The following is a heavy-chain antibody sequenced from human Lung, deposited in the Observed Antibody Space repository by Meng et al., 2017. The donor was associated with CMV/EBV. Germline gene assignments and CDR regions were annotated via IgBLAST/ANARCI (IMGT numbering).Heavy chain of an antibody. J-gene: IGHJ1*01. CDR1: GHSIPNHNW. V-gene: IGHV4-4*02. CDR3: LRRTGGSV. CDR2: IPHRGSS. Sequence: VRLRESGPAPVKPADTPSPPFSLSGHSIPNHNWWSWVRQPPGKGLEWIGEIPHRGSSAYNPSLKSRVSMSIDQSKNQFSLKLTSVTAADTAVYHCLRRTGGSVWGQGTLVTVSS. D-gene: IGHD3-10*01.